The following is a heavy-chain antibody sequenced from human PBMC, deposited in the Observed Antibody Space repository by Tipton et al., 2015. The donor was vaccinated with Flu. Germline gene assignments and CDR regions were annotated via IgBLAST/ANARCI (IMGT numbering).Heavy chain of an antibody. D-gene: IGHD2-2*02. CDR2: IYTSGST. J-gene: IGHJ3*02. CDR3: ARDRVPAAIHDAFDI. Sequence: TLSLTCTVSGGSISSYYWSWIRQPAGKGLEWIGRIYTSGSTNYNPSLKSRVTMSVDTSKNQFSLKLSSVTAADTAVYYCARDRVPAAIHDAFDIWGQGTMVTVSS. CDR1: GGSISSYY. V-gene: IGHV4-4*07.